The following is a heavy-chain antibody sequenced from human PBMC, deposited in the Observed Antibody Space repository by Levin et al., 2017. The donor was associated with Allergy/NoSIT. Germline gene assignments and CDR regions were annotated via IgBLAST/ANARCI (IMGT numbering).Heavy chain of an antibody. CDR2: ISSSSSTI. D-gene: IGHD6-13*01. CDR1: GFTFSSYS. J-gene: IGHJ3*02. Sequence: AGESLKISCAASGFTFSSYSMNWVRQAPGKGLEWVSYISSSSSTIYYADSVKGRFTISRDNAKNSLYLQMNSLRDEDTAVYYCARAQSRYSSSWFEGDAFDIWGQGTMVTVSS. CDR3: ARAQSRYSSSWFEGDAFDI. V-gene: IGHV3-48*02.